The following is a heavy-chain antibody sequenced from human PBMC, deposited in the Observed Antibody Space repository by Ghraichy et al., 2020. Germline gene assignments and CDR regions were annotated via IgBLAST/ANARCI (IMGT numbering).Heavy chain of an antibody. Sequence: GSLRLSCAASGFTFSNAWMSWVRQAPGKGLEWVGRIKSKTDGGTTDYAAPVKGRFTISRDDSKNTLYLQMNSLKTEDTAVYYCTTERLELWFGESELAFDIWGQGTMVTVSS. CDR2: IKSKTDGGTT. D-gene: IGHD3-10*01. J-gene: IGHJ3*02. V-gene: IGHV3-15*01. CDR3: TTERLELWFGESELAFDI. CDR1: GFTFSNAW.